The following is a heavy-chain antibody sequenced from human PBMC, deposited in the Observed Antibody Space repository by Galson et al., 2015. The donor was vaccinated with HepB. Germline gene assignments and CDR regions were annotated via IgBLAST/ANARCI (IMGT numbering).Heavy chain of an antibody. V-gene: IGHV3-53*01. CDR2: IYSGGST. CDR3: ARTGGSGSYYDY. Sequence: SLRLSCAASGFTVSSNYMSWVRQAPGGGLEWVSFIYSGGSTYYADSVKGRFTISRDNSKNMLYLQMNSLRAEDTAVYYCARTGGSGSYYDYWGQGTLVTVSS. D-gene: IGHD3-10*01. J-gene: IGHJ4*02. CDR1: GFTVSSNY.